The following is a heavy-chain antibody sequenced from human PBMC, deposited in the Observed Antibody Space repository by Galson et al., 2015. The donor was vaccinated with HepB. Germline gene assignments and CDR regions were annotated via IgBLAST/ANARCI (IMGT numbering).Heavy chain of an antibody. J-gene: IGHJ4*02. CDR1: GGTFSSYA. V-gene: IGHV1-69*06. Sequence: SVKVSCKASGGTFSSYAISWVRQAPGQGLEWMGGIIPIFGTANYAQKFQGRVTITADKSTSTAYMELRSLRSDDTAVYYCARRISGLDLDYYDSSGYFDYWGQGTLVTVSS. D-gene: IGHD3-22*01. CDR3: ARRISGLDLDYYDSSGYFDY. CDR2: IIPIFGTA.